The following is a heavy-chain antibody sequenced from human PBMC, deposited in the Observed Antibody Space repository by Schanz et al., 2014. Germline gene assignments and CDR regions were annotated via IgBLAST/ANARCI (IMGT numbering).Heavy chain of an antibody. CDR1: GFPFSDYF. D-gene: IGHD5-18*01. CDR3: ARVALPGYSSPRDAFDI. Sequence: QVQLVDSGGGLVKPGGSLRLSCTASGFPFSDYFMAWIRQPPGRGLEWVSYIGNGGVTIYYADSVKGRFTISRDNSKNTLYLQMNGLRGEDTAVYYCARVALPGYSSPRDAFDIWGQGTMVTVSS. J-gene: IGHJ3*02. CDR2: IGNGGVTI. V-gene: IGHV3-11*04.